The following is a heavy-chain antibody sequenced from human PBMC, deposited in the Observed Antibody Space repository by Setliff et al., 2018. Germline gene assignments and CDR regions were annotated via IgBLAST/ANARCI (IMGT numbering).Heavy chain of an antibody. D-gene: IGHD2-21*01. CDR1: GGSISSGSYY. J-gene: IGHJ4*02. V-gene: IGHV4-61*02. CDR2: IYTSGST. Sequence: PSETLSLTCTVFGGSISSGSYYWSWIRQPAGKGLEWIGRIYTSGSTNYNPSLKSRVTISVDTSKNQFSLKLSSVTAADTAVYYCARTLLLSPYCFDYWGQGTLVTVSS. CDR3: ARTLLLSPYCFDY.